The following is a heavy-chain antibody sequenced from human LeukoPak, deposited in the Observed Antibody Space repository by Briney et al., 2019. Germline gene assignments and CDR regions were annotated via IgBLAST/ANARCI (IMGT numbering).Heavy chain of an antibody. J-gene: IGHJ4*02. V-gene: IGHV3-53*01. CDR3: ASRHCSGGRCYFAGADPFDY. CDR2: IYSGGST. Sequence: PGGSLRLSCAASGFTVSSNYMSWVRQAPGKGLEWVSVIYSGGSTSYVDSVKGRFTTSRDNSKNTLYLQMNSLRAEDTAVYYCASRHCSGGRCYFAGADPFDYWGQGTLVTVSS. D-gene: IGHD2-15*01. CDR1: GFTVSSNY.